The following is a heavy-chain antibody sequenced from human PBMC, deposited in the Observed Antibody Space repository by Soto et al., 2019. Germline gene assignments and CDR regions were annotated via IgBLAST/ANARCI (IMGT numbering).Heavy chain of an antibody. CDR2: IYHSGST. CDR1: GGSISSGGYS. V-gene: IGHV4-30-2*01. Sequence: QLQLQESGSGLVKPSQTLSLTCAVSGGSISSGGYSWSWIRQPPGKGLEWIGYIYHSGSTYYNPSLQSRVTISVDRSKNQFSLKLSSVTAADTAVYYCARGGGPITIFGVVTPADWFDPWGQGTLVTVSS. J-gene: IGHJ5*02. CDR3: ARGGGPITIFGVVTPADWFDP. D-gene: IGHD3-3*01.